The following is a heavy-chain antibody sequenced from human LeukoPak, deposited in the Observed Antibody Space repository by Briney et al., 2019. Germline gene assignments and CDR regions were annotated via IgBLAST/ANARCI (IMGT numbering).Heavy chain of an antibody. CDR3: ARTLMSSYYYYGMDV. Sequence: GASVKVSCKASGYTFTGYYMHWVRQAPGQGLEWMGWINPNSGGTNYAQKFQGRVTMTRDTSISTAYMELSRLRSDDTAVYYCARTLMSSYYYYGMDVWGQGTTVTVSS. V-gene: IGHV1-2*02. CDR2: INPNSGGT. D-gene: IGHD2-8*01. J-gene: IGHJ6*02. CDR1: GYTFTGYY.